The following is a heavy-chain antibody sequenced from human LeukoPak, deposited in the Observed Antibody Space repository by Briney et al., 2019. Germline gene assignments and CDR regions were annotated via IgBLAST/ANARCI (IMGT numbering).Heavy chain of an antibody. D-gene: IGHD3-22*01. Sequence: GGSLRLSCAASGFTFSAYGLHWVRQTPGKGLEWVATISSDGNRKYYPDSVKDRLSISRDNSKSTLYLQLNSLRGEDAAVYYCARGLIDDSSGYKDYWGQGTLVTVSS. V-gene: IGHV3-30*03. CDR3: ARGLIDDSSGYKDY. CDR1: GFTFSAYG. J-gene: IGHJ4*02. CDR2: ISSDGNRK.